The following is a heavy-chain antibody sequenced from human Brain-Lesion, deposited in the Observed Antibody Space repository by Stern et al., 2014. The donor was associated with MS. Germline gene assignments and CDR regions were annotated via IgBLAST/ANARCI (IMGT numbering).Heavy chain of an antibody. CDR2: IWPGDSDT. V-gene: IGHV5-51*01. D-gene: IGHD6-6*01. Sequence: VQLGQSGAEVKRPGESLKISCKGSGYRFTIYWIGWVRQMPGKGLEWLGIIWPGDSDTRSSSSFQGQVPISADKSISTASLQWSSLQASDTAMYYCARRGDSSSSGFDYWGQGTLVIVSS. CDR1: GYRFTIYW. J-gene: IGHJ4*02. CDR3: ARRGDSSSSGFDY.